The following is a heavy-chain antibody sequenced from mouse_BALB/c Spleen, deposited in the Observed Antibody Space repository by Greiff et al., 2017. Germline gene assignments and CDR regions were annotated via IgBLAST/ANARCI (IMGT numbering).Heavy chain of an antibody. V-gene: IGHV6-6*02. D-gene: IGHD2-14*01. J-gene: IGHJ2*01. CDR3: TRAYYRYCDY. CDR1: GFTFSNYW. Sequence: EVKLLESGGGLVQPGGSMKLSCVASGFTFSNYWMNWVRQSPEKGLEWVAEIRLKSNNYATHYAESVKGRFTISRDDSKSSVYLQMNNLRAEDTGIYYCTRAYYRYCDYWGQGTTLTVSS. CDR2: IRLKSNNYAT.